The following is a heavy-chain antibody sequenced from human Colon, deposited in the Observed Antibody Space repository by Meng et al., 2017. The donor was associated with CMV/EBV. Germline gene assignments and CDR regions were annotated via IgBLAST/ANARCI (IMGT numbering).Heavy chain of an antibody. CDR3: ASRGTYCSGGSCYYWFDP. D-gene: IGHD2-15*01. J-gene: IGHJ5*02. Sequence: SVKVSCKASGGIFSNYGFSWVRQAPGQGLDWMGGIIPRLGIIYYAQKFQGRLRISADTSATTVHMELSSLSSEDTAVYYCASRGTYCSGGSCYYWFDPWGQGTLVTVSS. CDR1: GGIFSNYG. V-gene: IGHV1-69*10. CDR2: IIPRLGII.